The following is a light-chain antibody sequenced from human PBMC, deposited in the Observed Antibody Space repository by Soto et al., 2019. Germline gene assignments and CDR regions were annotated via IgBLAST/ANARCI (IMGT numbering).Light chain of an antibody. Sequence: DIQMTQSPSTLSGSVGDRVTITCRASQTISSWLAWYQQKPGKAPKLLIYKASNLKSGVPSRFSGGGSGTEFTLTISSLQPDDFATYYCQHYNSYSEAFGQGTKVDIK. CDR2: KAS. J-gene: IGKJ1*01. CDR1: QTISSW. V-gene: IGKV1-5*03. CDR3: QHYNSYSEA.